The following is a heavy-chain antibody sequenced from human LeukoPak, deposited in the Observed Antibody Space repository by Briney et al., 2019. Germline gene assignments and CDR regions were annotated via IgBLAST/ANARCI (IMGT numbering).Heavy chain of an antibody. CDR1: GFSFSSYG. D-gene: IGHD6-13*01. CDR3: AKASIAAAGTGEGFGY. V-gene: IGHV3-30*18. Sequence: GRSLRLSCAASGFSFSSYGMHWVRQAPGKGLEWVAVISYDGSNKYYADSVKGRFTISRDNSKNTLYLQMNSLRAEDTAVYYCAKASIAAAGTGEGFGYWGQGTLVTVSS. J-gene: IGHJ4*02. CDR2: ISYDGSNK.